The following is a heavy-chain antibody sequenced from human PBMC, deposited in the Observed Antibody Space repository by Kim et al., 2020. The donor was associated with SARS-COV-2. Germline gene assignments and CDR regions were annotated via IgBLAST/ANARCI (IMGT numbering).Heavy chain of an antibody. Sequence: ASVKVSCKASGYTFTSYYMHWVRQAPGQGLEWMGIINPSGGSTSYAQKFQGRVTMTRDTSTSTVYMELSSLRSEDTAVYYCARNVPRVVAATHHNYYYYYGMDVWGQGTTVTVSS. J-gene: IGHJ6*02. D-gene: IGHD2-15*01. CDR3: ARNVPRVVAATHHNYYYYYGMDV. V-gene: IGHV1-46*01. CDR1: GYTFTSYY. CDR2: INPSGGST.